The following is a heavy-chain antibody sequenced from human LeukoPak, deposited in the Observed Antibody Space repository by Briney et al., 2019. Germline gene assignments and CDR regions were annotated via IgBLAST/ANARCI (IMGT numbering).Heavy chain of an antibody. Sequence: PGGSLRLSCAASGFTFSSYAMSWVRQAPGKGLEWVSYISSSGSTIYYADSVKGRFTISRDNAKNSLYLQMNSLRAEDTAVYYCARCYSFYYGMDVWGQGTTVTVSS. D-gene: IGHD2-15*01. CDR1: GFTFSSYA. J-gene: IGHJ6*02. CDR3: ARCYSFYYGMDV. CDR2: ISSSGSTI. V-gene: IGHV3-48*04.